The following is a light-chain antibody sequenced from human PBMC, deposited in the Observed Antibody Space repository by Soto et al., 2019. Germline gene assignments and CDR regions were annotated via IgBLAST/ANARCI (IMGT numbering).Light chain of an antibody. CDR2: EVS. J-gene: IGLJ3*02. CDR1: SSDVGGYNY. CDR3: SSYTGSSTWV. V-gene: IGLV2-14*01. Sequence: QSALTQPASVSGSPGQSIAISCTGTSSDVGGYNYVSWYQQHPGKAPKLMIYEVSNRPSGVSNRFSGSKSGNTASLTISGLQAEDEADYYCSSYTGSSTWVFGGGTKVNVL.